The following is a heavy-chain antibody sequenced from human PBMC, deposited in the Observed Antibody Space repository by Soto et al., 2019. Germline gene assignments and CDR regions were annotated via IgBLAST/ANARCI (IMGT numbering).Heavy chain of an antibody. Sequence: SETLSLTCAVSGCSISSSNWWSWVRQPPGKGLEWIGEIYHSGSTNYNPSLKSRVTISVDKSKNQFSLKLSSVTAADTAVYYCARAAVAGTGVIDYWGQGTLVTVSS. D-gene: IGHD6-19*01. CDR2: IYHSGST. V-gene: IGHV4-4*02. J-gene: IGHJ4*02. CDR1: GCSISSSNW. CDR3: ARAAVAGTGVIDY.